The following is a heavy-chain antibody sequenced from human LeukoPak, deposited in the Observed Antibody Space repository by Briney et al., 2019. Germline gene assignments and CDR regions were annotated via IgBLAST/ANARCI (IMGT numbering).Heavy chain of an antibody. CDR2: IYYSGWT. CDR3: ARSYDGSGYYPYFDY. D-gene: IGHD3-22*01. Sequence: SVTLSLTCPVSGGSLRSYYWRWLRQPPGRELAGVGYIYYSGWTDYNPSLKSRVTISVDTSKSQLALKLDSVTAGDTAVYYCARSYDGSGYYPYFDYWGQATLV. V-gene: IGHV4-59*01. J-gene: IGHJ4*02. CDR1: GGSLRSYY.